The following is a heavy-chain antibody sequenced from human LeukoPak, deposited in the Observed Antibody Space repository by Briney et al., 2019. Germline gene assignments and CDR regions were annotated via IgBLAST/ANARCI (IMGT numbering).Heavy chain of an antibody. CDR2: ISSSSSYI. D-gene: IGHD3-3*01. CDR1: GFTFSSYE. V-gene: IGHV3-21*01. CDR3: ARDPADFWSGYYSD. J-gene: IGHJ4*02. Sequence: GGSLRLSCAASGFTFSSYEMNWVRQAPGKGLEWVSSISSSSSYIYYADSVKGRFTISRDNAKNSLYLQMNSLRAEDTAVYYCARDPADFWSGYYSDWGQGTLVTVSS.